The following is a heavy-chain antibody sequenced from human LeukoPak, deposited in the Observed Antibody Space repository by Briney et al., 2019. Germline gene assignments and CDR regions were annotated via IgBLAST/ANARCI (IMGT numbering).Heavy chain of an antibody. CDR3: ARDETSTDDY. CDR2: ISGNNDNP. CDR1: GYTFSNFG. J-gene: IGHJ4*02. D-gene: IGHD2-2*01. V-gene: IGHV1-18*01. Sequence: ASVRVSCKASGYTFSNFGINWVRQAPGQGLEWMGWISGNNDNPNYGQKFQGRFTVTTDSSTNTAYMELSNLRFDDTAVYYCARDETSTDDYWGQGTLVTVSS.